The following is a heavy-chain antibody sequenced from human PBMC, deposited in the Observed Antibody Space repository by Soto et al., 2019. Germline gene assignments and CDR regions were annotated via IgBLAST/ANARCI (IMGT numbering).Heavy chain of an antibody. CDR1: GFTFSSYA. CDR2: ISGSGGST. J-gene: IGHJ4*02. CDR3: AKDGNWGFDY. V-gene: IGHV3-23*01. Sequence: GESLKISCAASGFTFSSYAMSWVRQAPGKGLEWDSAISGSGGSTYYADSVKGRFTISRDNSKNTLYLQMNSLRAEDTAVYYGAKDGNWGFDYWGQGTLVTVSS. D-gene: IGHD7-27*01.